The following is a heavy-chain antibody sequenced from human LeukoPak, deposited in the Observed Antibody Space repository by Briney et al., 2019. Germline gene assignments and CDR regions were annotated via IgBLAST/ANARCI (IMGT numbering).Heavy chain of an antibody. Sequence: ASETLSLTCAVYGGSFSGYYWSWIRQPPGKGLEWIGEINHSGSTNYNPSLKSRVTISVDTSKNQFSLKLSSVTAADTAVYYCARVSSRQWPLRGYFDYWGQGTLVTVSS. D-gene: IGHD6-19*01. CDR1: GGSFSGYY. V-gene: IGHV4-34*01. J-gene: IGHJ4*02. CDR3: ARVSSRQWPLRGYFDY. CDR2: INHSGST.